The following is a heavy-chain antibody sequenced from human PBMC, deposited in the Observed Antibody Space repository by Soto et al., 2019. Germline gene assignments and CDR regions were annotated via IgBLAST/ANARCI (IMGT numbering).Heavy chain of an antibody. J-gene: IGHJ4*02. V-gene: IGHV1-69*02. D-gene: IGHD3-16*01. Sequence: SVKVSCKASGGTFSSYTISWVRQAPGQGLEWMGRIIPILGIANYAQKFQGRVTITADKSTSTAYMELSSLRAEDTAVYYCARAYGGYSFNYWGQGTLFTVSS. CDR3: ARAYGGYSFNY. CDR2: IIPILGIA. CDR1: GGTFSSYT.